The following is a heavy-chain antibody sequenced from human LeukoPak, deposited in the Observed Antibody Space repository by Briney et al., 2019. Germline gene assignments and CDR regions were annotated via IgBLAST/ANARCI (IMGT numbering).Heavy chain of an antibody. D-gene: IGHD6-13*01. Sequence: SETLSLTCTVSGGSISSYYWSWIRQPPGKGLEWIGYIYYSGSTNYNPSLKSRVTISVDTSKNQFSLKLSSVTAADTAVYYCARDGIAAAGKGGGDYWGQGTLVTVSS. V-gene: IGHV4-59*12. CDR3: ARDGIAAAGKGGGDY. CDR2: IYYSGST. J-gene: IGHJ4*02. CDR1: GGSISSYY.